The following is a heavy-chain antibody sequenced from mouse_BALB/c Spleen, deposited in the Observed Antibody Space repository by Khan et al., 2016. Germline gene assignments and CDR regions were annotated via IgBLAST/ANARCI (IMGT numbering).Heavy chain of an antibody. Sequence: QVQLQQPGAELVKPGASVKLSCKTSGFTFTEYLIYWVKQRSGQGLEWIGWFYPGSDNIKYNEKFKDKATLTADKSSSTVYMELSRLTSEDSAVYFYARYEDYYGYFDYWGQGTTLTVSS. J-gene: IGHJ2*01. V-gene: IGHV1-62-2*01. CDR3: ARYEDYYGYFDY. D-gene: IGHD1-1*01. CDR2: FYPGSDNI. CDR1: GFTFTEYL.